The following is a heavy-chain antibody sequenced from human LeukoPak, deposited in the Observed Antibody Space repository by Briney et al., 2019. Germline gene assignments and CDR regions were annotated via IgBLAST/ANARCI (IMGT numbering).Heavy chain of an antibody. CDR2: ISSSGSTI. J-gene: IGHJ6*03. CDR3: TSGSYYGSGSNYYYYMDV. CDR1: GFTFSSYE. V-gene: IGHV3-48*03. D-gene: IGHD3-10*01. Sequence: GGSPRLSCAASGFTFSSYEMNWVRQAPGKGLEWVSYISSSGSTIYYADSVKGRFTISRDNAKNSLYLQMNSLKTEDTAVYYCTSGSYYGSGSNYYYYMDVWGKGTTVTVSS.